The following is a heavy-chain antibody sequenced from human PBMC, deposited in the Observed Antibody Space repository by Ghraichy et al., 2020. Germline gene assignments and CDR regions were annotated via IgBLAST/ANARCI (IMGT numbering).Heavy chain of an antibody. CDR1: GFTFSSYA. V-gene: IGHV3-23*01. J-gene: IGHJ4*02. CDR2: ISGSGGST. D-gene: IGHD2-2*01. Sequence: GSLRLSCAASGFTFSSYAMSWVRQAPGKGLEWVSAISGSGGSTYYADSVKGRFTISRDNSKNTLYLQMNSLRAEDTAVYYCAKSSMDCSSTSCYGPPFDYWGQGTLVTVSS. CDR3: AKSSMDCSSTSCYGPPFDY.